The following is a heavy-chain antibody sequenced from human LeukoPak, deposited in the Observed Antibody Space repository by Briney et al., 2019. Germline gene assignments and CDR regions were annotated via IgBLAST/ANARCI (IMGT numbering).Heavy chain of an antibody. J-gene: IGHJ4*02. Sequence: SETLSLTCTVSGGSISSSSYYWGWIRQPPGKGLEWIGSIYYSGSTYYNPSLKSRVTISVDTSKNQFSLKLSSVTAADTAVYYCARGPNLRSSWYTHWGQGTLVTVSS. CDR3: ARGPNLRSSWYTH. D-gene: IGHD6-13*01. CDR1: GGSISSSSYY. CDR2: IYYSGST. V-gene: IGHV4-39*07.